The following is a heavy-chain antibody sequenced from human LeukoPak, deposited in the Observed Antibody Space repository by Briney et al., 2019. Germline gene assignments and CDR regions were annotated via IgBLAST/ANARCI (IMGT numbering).Heavy chain of an antibody. CDR3: ARGGYTGNSDYYFDY. D-gene: IGHD5-12*01. CDR2: IWYDGSNE. CDR1: GFTFSRYG. J-gene: IGHJ4*02. Sequence: GGSLRLSCAASGFTFSRYGMHWVRQAPGEGLGLVAVIWYDGSNEYYADSVKGRFTISRDNSKNTLYLQMNSLRAEDTAVYYCARGGYTGNSDYYFDYWGQGTLVTVSS. V-gene: IGHV3-33*01.